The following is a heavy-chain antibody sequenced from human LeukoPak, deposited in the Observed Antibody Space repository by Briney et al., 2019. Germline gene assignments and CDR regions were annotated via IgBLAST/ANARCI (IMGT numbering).Heavy chain of an antibody. D-gene: IGHD4-17*01. Sequence: ASVKVSCKASGYTFTSYAMNWVRQAPGQGLEWTGWINTDTGNPTYAQGFTGRFVFSLDTSASTAYLQISGLKADDTAVYYCTNAGAVTSYYYGMDVWGQGTTVTVSS. V-gene: IGHV7-4-1*02. CDR3: TNAGAVTSYYYGMDV. J-gene: IGHJ6*02. CDR1: GYTFTSYA. CDR2: INTDTGNP.